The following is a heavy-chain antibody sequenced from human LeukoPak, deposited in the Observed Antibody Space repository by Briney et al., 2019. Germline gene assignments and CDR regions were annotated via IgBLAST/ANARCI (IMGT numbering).Heavy chain of an antibody. CDR2: ISYDGSNK. D-gene: IGHD1-26*01. CDR3: ASVREWELRGALDY. J-gene: IGHJ4*02. CDR1: GFTFSSYA. V-gene: IGHV3-30*14. Sequence: GGSLRLSCAASGFTFSSYAMHWVRQAPGKGLEWVAVISYDGSNKYYADSVKGGFTISRDNSKNTLYLQMNSLRAGDTAVYYCASVREWELRGALDYWGQGTLVTVSS.